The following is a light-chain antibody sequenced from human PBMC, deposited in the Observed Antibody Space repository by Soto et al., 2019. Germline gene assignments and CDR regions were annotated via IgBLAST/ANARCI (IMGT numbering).Light chain of an antibody. CDR2: KAS. J-gene: IGKJ2*01. V-gene: IGKV1-5*03. Sequence: DIQMTQSPSTLSASVGDRVTITCRASQSISSWLARYQQKPGKAPKLLIYKASSLESGVPSRFSGSGSGTEFTLTISSPQPDDFATYYCQQYNSSPMHTFGQGTKLEIK. CDR3: QQYNSSPMHT. CDR1: QSISSW.